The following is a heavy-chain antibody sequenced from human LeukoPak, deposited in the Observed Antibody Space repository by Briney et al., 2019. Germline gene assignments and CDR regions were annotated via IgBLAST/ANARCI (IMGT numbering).Heavy chain of an antibody. J-gene: IGHJ2*01. CDR1: GGSISSGGYY. CDR3: AREAPGMVWYFDL. V-gene: IGHV4-31*03. Sequence: SETLSLTCTVSGGSISSGGYYWSWIRQHPGKGLEWIGYIYYSGSTYYNPSLKSRVTISVDRSKNQFSLKLSSVTAADTAVYYCAREAPGMVWYFDLWGRGTLVTVSS. D-gene: IGHD3-10*01. CDR2: IYYSGST.